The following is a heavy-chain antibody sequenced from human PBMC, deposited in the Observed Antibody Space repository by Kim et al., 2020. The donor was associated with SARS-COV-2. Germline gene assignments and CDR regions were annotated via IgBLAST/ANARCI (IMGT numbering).Heavy chain of an antibody. CDR2: ISSSSSTI. D-gene: IGHD3-16*02. V-gene: IGHV3-48*02. CDR1: GFTFSSYS. CDR3: ARDSGFCSMITFGGVIVSALDY. J-gene: IGHJ4*02. Sequence: GGSLRLSCAASGFTFSSYSMNWVRQAPGKGLEWVSYISSSSSTIYYADSVKGRFTISRDNAKNSLYLQMNSLRDEDTAVYYCARDSGFCSMITFGGVIVSALDYWGQGTLVTVSS.